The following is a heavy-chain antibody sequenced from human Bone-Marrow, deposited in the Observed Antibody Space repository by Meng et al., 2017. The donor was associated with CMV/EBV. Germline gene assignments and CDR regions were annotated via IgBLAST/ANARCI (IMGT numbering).Heavy chain of an antibody. CDR2: IKQDGSEK. V-gene: IGHV3-7*01. CDR3: ARDAACSSTSCPLGGHNYYGMDV. J-gene: IGHJ6*02. Sequence: VGSLRLSCAASGFTFSSYWMSWVRQAPGKGLEWVANIKQDGSEKYYVDSVKGRFTISRDNAKNSLYLQMNSLRAEDTAVYYCARDAACSSTSCPLGGHNYYGMDVWGQGTTVTVSS. CDR1: GFTFSSYW. D-gene: IGHD2-2*01.